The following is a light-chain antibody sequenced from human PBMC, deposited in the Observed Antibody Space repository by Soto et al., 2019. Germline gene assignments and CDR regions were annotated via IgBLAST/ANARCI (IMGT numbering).Light chain of an antibody. CDR2: EVS. J-gene: IGLJ3*02. V-gene: IGLV2-23*02. CDR1: SSDVGSYNL. CDR3: CSYAGSSTWV. Sequence: QSALTQPASVSGSPGQSITISCTGTSSDVGSYNLVSWYQQHPGKAPKLMIYEVSKRPSGVSNRFSGSKSGNTASLTISGLQAEDEAVYCCCSYAGSSTWVFGGGTKLTVL.